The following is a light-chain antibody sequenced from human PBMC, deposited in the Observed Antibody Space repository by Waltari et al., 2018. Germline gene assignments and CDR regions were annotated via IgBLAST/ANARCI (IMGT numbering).Light chain of an antibody. J-gene: IGLJ3*02. CDR3: QVWDTGHDYVV. CDR2: HDT. Sequence: SYVLTQPPSVSVAPGQTATITCTGDNIDSRRVHWYQQKPGRAPVLAIYHDTGRPAGIPQRFSGVHSWNTVTLTITRVEAGDEADYFCQVWDTGHDYVVFGGGTKLTVL. CDR1: NIDSRR. V-gene: IGLV3-21*02.